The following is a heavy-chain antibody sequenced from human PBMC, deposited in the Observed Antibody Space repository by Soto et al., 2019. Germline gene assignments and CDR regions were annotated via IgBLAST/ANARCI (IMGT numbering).Heavy chain of an antibody. Sequence: QVQLVESGGGVVQPGRSLRLSCAASGFSFSIYGMHWVRQAPGKGLQWVAAISYDGSERYYADSMKGRFTISRDNSNNTLYLQMNSLRAEDTAVYYCAKDAVSGSRRVPFNYYGMDVWGQGTTVTVSS. J-gene: IGHJ6*02. CDR1: GFSFSIYG. D-gene: IGHD3-10*01. V-gene: IGHV3-30*18. CDR2: ISYDGSER. CDR3: AKDAVSGSRRVPFNYYGMDV.